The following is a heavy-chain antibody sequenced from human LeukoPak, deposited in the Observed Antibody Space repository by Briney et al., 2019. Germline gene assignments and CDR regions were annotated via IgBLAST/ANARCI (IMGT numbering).Heavy chain of an antibody. J-gene: IGHJ3*02. D-gene: IGHD5-18*01. CDR2: INQDGSVK. CDR1: GFTFSSYW. V-gene: IGHV3-7*01. Sequence: GGSLRLSCSASGFTFSSYWMSWVRQAPGKGLEWVANINQDGSVKYHVDSVKGRFTISRDNAKNSLYLQMNSLRAEDTAVYYCARDRGKLPIQLWSGHDAFDIWGQGTMVTVSS. CDR3: ARDRGKLPIQLWSGHDAFDI.